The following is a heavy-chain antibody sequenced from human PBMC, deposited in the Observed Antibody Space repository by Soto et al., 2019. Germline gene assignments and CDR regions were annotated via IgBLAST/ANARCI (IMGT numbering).Heavy chain of an antibody. J-gene: IGHJ4*02. CDR1: GFSLTTSGVS. CDR3: AYRVGSRGSLDY. CDR2: IYWNDDK. Sequence: QITLKESGPTLVKPTQPLTLTCTFSGFSLTTSGVSVGWIRQPPGKALEWLASIYWNDDKRYSPSLKSRLTLTKDNSKRQVVLTMTNMDPVDTATYCCAYRVGSRGSLDYWGQGTLVTVSS. V-gene: IGHV2-5*01. D-gene: IGHD6-25*01.